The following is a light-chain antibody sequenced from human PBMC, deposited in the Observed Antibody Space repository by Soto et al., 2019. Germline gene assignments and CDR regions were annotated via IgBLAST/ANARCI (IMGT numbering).Light chain of an antibody. CDR2: GAS. J-gene: IGKJ1*01. Sequence: EIVLTQSPGTLSLSPGERATLSCRASQSVSSSYLAWYQQKPGQAPRLLIYGASSGATGIQDRFSGSGSGTDFTLTIRRLEPEDFAVYYCKQRSNWPRTFGQGTKVDIK. CDR1: QSVSSSY. V-gene: IGKV3D-20*02. CDR3: KQRSNWPRT.